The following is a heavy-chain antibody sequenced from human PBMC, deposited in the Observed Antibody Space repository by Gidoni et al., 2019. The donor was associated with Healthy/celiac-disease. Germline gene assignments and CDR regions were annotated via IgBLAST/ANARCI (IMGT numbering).Heavy chain of an antibody. CDR2: ISSSSSYI. Sequence: AGFSFSSYSMNWVRQAPGKGLEWVSSISSSSSYIYYADSVKGRFTISRDNAKNSLYLQMNSLRAEDTAVYYCAREPSYYYGMDVWGQGTTGTVSS. CDR3: AREPSYYYGMDV. J-gene: IGHJ6*02. CDR1: GFSFSSYS. V-gene: IGHV3-21*01.